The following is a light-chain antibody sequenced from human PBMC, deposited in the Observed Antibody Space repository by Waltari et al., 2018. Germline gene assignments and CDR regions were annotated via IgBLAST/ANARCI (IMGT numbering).Light chain of an antibody. CDR1: TSTVGTNY. J-gene: IGLJ1*01. CDR2: KNH. V-gene: IGLV1-47*01. CDR3: AVWEGSLKV. Sequence: SVLTQPPSVSGTPGQRVTIPCSGSTSTVGTNYVFWYQPLPGAAPRLLIYKNHQRPSGVPARFSGSKSGTSASLAISGLRSEDEGDYYCAVWEGSLKVFGAGTKVTVL.